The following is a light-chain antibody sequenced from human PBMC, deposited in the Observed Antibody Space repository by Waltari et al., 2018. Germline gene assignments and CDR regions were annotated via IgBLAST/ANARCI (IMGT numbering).Light chain of an antibody. J-gene: IGKJ2*02. CDR2: WAS. CDR1: QSLLYDIDNKGY. CDR3: QQYLRAPRT. Sequence: DIVMTQSPDSLAVSLGERATINCKSSQSLLYDIDNKGYLAWYKQKPGQPPKLLIHWASTRESGVPDRFSGSGSGTDFTLTISSLQADDVAVYYCQQYLRAPRTFAQGTGLEIK. V-gene: IGKV4-1*01.